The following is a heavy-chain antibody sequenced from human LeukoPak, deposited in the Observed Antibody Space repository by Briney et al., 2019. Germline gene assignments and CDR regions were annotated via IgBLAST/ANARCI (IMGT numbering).Heavy chain of an antibody. D-gene: IGHD3-10*01. CDR2: INHSGST. Sequence: SETLSLTCAVYGGSFSGYYWRWIRQPPGKGLEWIGEINHSGSTNYNPSLKSRVTISVDTSKNQFSLKLSSVTAADTAVYYCARGLGSDISGGQEHLDYWGQATLVTVSS. V-gene: IGHV4-34*01. J-gene: IGHJ4*02. CDR1: GGSFSGYY. CDR3: ARGLGSDISGGQEHLDY.